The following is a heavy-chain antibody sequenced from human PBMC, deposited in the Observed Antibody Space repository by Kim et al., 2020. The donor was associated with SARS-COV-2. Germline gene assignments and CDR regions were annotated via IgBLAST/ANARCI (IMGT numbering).Heavy chain of an antibody. V-gene: IGHV3-74*01. J-gene: IGHJ5*02. CDR3: ARRVMWWTHPENWFDP. Sequence: VEGRFTISRDNAMNTLYLQMNSLRAEDTAVYYCARRVMWWTHPENWFDPWGQGTLVTVSS. D-gene: IGHD2-21*01.